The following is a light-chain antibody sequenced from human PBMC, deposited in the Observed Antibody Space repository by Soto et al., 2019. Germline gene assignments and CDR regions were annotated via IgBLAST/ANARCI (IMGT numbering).Light chain of an antibody. CDR1: SSDVGGYNY. CDR3: SSYAGSNLWV. Sequence: QSARTQPPSASGSPGQSVTISCTGTSSDVGGYNYVSWYQQHPGKAPKLMIYEVSKRPSGVPDRFSGSKSGNTASLTVSGLQAEDEADYYCSSYAGSNLWVFGGGTKLTVL. V-gene: IGLV2-8*01. CDR2: EVS. J-gene: IGLJ3*02.